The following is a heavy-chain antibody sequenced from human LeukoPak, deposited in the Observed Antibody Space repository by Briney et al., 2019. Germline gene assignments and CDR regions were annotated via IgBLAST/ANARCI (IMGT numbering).Heavy chain of an antibody. J-gene: IGHJ6*02. CDR2: FDPEDGET. CDR1: GYTLTEMS. Sequence: ASVKVSCKVSGYTLTEMSIHWVRQAPGGALEWMGGFDPEDGETVYAPKFQGRVTMTEDTSADTAYMEVSSLRSEDTAVYYCTTCLNGAGQPVAIYYYGMDVWGQGTTVTVSS. CDR3: TTCLNGAGQPVAIYYYGMDV. V-gene: IGHV1-24*01. D-gene: IGHD2-2*01.